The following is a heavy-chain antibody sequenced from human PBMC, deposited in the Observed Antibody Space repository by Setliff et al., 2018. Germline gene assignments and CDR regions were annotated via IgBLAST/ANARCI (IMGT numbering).Heavy chain of an antibody. Sequence: ASVKVSCKASGYTFTSYDINWVRQATGQGLEWMGWMNPNSGNTGYAQKFQGRVTMTRNTSISTAYMELRSLRSEDTAVYYCARGYRVRGVIITVPFGYWGQGTLVTVSS. V-gene: IGHV1-8*01. CDR2: MNPNSGNT. D-gene: IGHD3-10*01. CDR3: ARGYRVRGVIITVPFGY. J-gene: IGHJ4*02. CDR1: GYTFTSYD.